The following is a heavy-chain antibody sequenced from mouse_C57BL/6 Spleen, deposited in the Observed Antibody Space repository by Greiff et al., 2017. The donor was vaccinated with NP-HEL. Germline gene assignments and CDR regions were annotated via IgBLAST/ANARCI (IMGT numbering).Heavy chain of an antibody. Sequence: QVQLQQSGAELVKPGASVKISCKASGYAFSRYWMNWVKQRPGKGLEWIGQIYPGDGDTNYNGKFKGKATLTADKSSSTAYMQLSSLTSEDSAVYFCARWEITTVVAGMDYWGQGTSVTVSS. CDR1: GYAFSRYW. V-gene: IGHV1-80*01. CDR3: ARWEITTVVAGMDY. D-gene: IGHD1-1*01. J-gene: IGHJ4*01. CDR2: IYPGDGDT.